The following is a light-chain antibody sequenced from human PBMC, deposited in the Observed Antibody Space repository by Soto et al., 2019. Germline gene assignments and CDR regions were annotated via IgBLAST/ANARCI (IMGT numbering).Light chain of an antibody. J-gene: IGLJ3*02. Sequence: QSVLTQPPSASGTPGQRVTISCSGSSSNIGSNTVNWYQQLPGTTPKLLICSNNQRPSGVPDRISGSKSSTSASLASSGVQSEDEADYYCAAGDDSRNGWVFGGGTKVTVL. CDR1: SSNIGSNT. CDR2: SNN. CDR3: AAGDDSRNGWV. V-gene: IGLV1-44*01.